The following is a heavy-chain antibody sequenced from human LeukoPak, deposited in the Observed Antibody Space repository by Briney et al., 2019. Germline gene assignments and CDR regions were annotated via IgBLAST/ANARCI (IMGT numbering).Heavy chain of an antibody. CDR1: GGSFSGYF. CDR3: ARALGYFDY. J-gene: IGHJ4*02. Sequence: ASETLSLTCAVYGGSFSGYFWSWIRQPPGKGLEWIGEINHSGSTNYNPSLKSRVTISVDTSKNQFSLKLSSVTAADTAGYYCARALGYFDYWGQGTLVTVFS. CDR2: INHSGST. V-gene: IGHV4-34*01. D-gene: IGHD7-27*01.